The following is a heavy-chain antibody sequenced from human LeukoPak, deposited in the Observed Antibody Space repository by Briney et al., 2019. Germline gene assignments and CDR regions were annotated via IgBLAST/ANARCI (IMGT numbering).Heavy chain of an antibody. D-gene: IGHD4-23*01. CDR1: GGSISSSSYY. CDR2: IYYSGST. CDR3: QVTPLTLTQPFDY. V-gene: IGHV4-39*01. Sequence: SETLSLTCTVSGGSISSSSYYWGWIRQPPGKGLEWIGSIYYSGSTYYNPSLKSRVTISVDTSKNQFSLKLSSVTAADTAVYYCQVTPLTLTQPFDYWGQGTLVTVSS. J-gene: IGHJ4*02.